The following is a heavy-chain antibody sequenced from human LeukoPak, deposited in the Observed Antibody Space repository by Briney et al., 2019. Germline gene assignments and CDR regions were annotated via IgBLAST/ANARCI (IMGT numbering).Heavy chain of an antibody. CDR3: ARVRASAAHPLDY. D-gene: IGHD3-16*02. J-gene: IGHJ4*02. CDR2: INHSGST. V-gene: IGHV4-34*01. Sequence: PSEILSLTCAVYGGSFSGYYWSWIRQPPGKGLEWIGEINHSGSTNYNPSLKSRVTISVDTSKNQFSLKLSSVTAADTAVYYCARVRASAAHPLDYWGQGTLVTVSS. CDR1: GGSFSGYY.